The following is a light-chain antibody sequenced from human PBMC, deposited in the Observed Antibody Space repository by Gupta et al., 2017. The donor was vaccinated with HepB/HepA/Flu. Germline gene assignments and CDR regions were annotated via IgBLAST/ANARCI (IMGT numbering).Light chain of an antibody. V-gene: IGLV2-14*03. CDR2: DVS. Sequence: QSALTQPASVSGSPGQSITISCTGTSSDVGGYNYVSWYQQHPGKAPKLMIYDVSNRPSGVSNRFSGSQSGNTASLTISGLQAEDKADYYCSSYTSSSPWVFGGGTKLTVL. CDR1: SSDVGGYNY. CDR3: SSYTSSSPWV. J-gene: IGLJ3*02.